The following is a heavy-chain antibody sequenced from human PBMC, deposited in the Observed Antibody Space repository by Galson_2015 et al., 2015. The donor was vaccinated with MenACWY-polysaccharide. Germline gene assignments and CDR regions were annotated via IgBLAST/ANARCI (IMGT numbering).Heavy chain of an antibody. CDR3: VKGLTGARPALSY. D-gene: IGHD7-27*01. V-gene: IGHV3-23*01. CDR1: GFTFSNYA. CDR2: ISGSGENT. J-gene: IGHJ4*02. Sequence: SLRLSCAASGFTFSNYAMGWVRQAPGKGLEWASSISGSGENTYYADSVKGRFTISRDNSKNTLYLEMNSLRAEDTAVFYCVKGLTGARPALSYWGQGTLVSASS.